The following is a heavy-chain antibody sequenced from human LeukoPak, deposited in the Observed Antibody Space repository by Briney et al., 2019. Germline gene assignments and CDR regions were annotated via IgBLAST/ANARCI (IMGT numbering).Heavy chain of an antibody. J-gene: IGHJ4*02. CDR1: GFTFSSYA. V-gene: IGHV3-64D*06. CDR2: ISSNGGST. Sequence: GGSLRLSCAASGFTFSSYAMHWVRQAPGKGLEYVSAISSNGGSTYYADSVKGRFTISRDNSKNTLYLQMSSLRAEDTAVYYCVKDGEQLGRYYFDYWGQGTLVTVSS. CDR3: VKDGEQLGRYYFDY. D-gene: IGHD6-6*01.